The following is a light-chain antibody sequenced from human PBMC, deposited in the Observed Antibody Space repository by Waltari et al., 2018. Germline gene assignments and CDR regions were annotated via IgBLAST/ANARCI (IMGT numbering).Light chain of an antibody. Sequence: QSVLPQPPSASEAARKSVSISCSGSSSNIGSNSVSWYQQLPETTPKLLIYYNDRRASGFDDPFSGSKSGTSASRAISGLQTEDEADYYCAAWDDSLSGPVFGGGTRLTVL. J-gene: IGLJ2*01. CDR1: SSNIGSNS. V-gene: IGLV1-47*02. CDR2: YND. CDR3: AAWDDSLSGPV.